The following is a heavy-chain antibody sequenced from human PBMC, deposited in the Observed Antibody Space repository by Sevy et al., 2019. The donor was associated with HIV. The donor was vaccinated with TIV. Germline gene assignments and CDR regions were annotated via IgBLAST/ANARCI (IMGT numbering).Heavy chain of an antibody. D-gene: IGHD5-18*01. CDR1: GFTFSSYA. CDR3: AKVLANTAMVSYFDY. Sequence: GGFLRLSCAASGFTFSSYAMSWVRQAPGKGLEWVSAISGSGGSTYYADSVKGRFTISRDNSKNTLYLQMNSLRAEDTAVYYCAKVLANTAMVSYFDYWGQGTLVTVSS. V-gene: IGHV3-23*01. CDR2: ISGSGGST. J-gene: IGHJ4*02.